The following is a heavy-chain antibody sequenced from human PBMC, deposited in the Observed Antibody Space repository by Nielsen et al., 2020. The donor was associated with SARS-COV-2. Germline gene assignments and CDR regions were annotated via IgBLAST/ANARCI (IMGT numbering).Heavy chain of an antibody. CDR1: GYTFTSYA. CDR3: ARTYSGSYSILYYGMDV. CDR2: INTNTGNP. V-gene: IGHV7-4-1*02. D-gene: IGHD1-26*01. Sequence: ASVKVSCKASGYTFTSYAMNWVRQAPGQGLEWMGWINTNTGNPTYAQGFTGRFVFSLDTSVSTAYLQISSLKAEETAVYYCARTYSGSYSILYYGMDVWGQGTTVTVSS. J-gene: IGHJ6*02.